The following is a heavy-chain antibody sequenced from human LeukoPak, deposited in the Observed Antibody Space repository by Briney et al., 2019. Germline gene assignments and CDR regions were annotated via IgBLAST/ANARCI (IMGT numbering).Heavy chain of an antibody. Sequence: SETLSLTCTVSGGSISTTSYYWGWIRQSPGKGLEYIGSVFYTGSTHYNPSLKSRVTISVDTSRNQFALKLNSVTAADTAIYYCARGVQTGTTSEDWFDPWGQGTLVTVSS. D-gene: IGHD1-7*01. V-gene: IGHV4-39*01. CDR2: VFYTGST. CDR3: ARGVQTGTTSEDWFDP. CDR1: GGSISTTSYY. J-gene: IGHJ5*02.